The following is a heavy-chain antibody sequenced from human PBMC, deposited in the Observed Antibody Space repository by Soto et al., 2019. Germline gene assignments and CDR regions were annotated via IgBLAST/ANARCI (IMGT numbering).Heavy chain of an antibody. V-gene: IGHV1-69*01. CDR1: GGTFSRYA. Sequence: QVQLIQSGAEVKKPGSSVKVSCKAYGGTFSRYAISWVRQAPGQGLEWMGGITPIFGTANYAQKFQGRVAITADESTRTSYMELRSLRSGDTAVYYCARGWGYDTSVYYYAYWGQGTLITVSS. CDR3: ARGWGYDTSVYYYAY. D-gene: IGHD3-22*01. J-gene: IGHJ4*02. CDR2: ITPIFGTA.